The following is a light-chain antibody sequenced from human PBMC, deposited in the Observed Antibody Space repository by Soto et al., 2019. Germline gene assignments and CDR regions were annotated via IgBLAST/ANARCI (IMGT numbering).Light chain of an antibody. CDR1: SNDVGGYNY. Sequence: SALTQPASVSGSPGQSITMSCTGTSNDVGGYNYVSWYQQHPGKAPKLIISEVSNRPSGVSLRFSGSKSGNTASLTISGLQAEDEADYYCSSYTSRRTLLVFGTRTKVTVL. CDR3: SSYTSRRTLLV. CDR2: EVS. V-gene: IGLV2-14*01. J-gene: IGLJ1*01.